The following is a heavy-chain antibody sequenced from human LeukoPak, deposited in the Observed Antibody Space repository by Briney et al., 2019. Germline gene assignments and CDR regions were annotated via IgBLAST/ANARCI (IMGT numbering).Heavy chain of an antibody. D-gene: IGHD5-12*01. CDR3: ARARTYSGNHFDP. Sequence: GGSLRLSCAASGFTFSCNYMSWVRQAPGKGLEWVSVIYSGGSTYYADSVKGRFTISRDNSKNTLYLQMNSLRSEDTAVYYCARARTYSGNHFDPWGQGTLVTVSS. CDR2: IYSGGST. V-gene: IGHV3-53*05. J-gene: IGHJ5*02. CDR1: GFTFSCNY.